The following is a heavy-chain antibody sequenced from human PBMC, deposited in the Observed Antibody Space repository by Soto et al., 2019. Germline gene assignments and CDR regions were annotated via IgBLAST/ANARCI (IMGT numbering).Heavy chain of an antibody. J-gene: IGHJ5*02. CDR1: GGTFSSYA. D-gene: IGHD3-22*01. CDR2: IIPIFGTA. Sequence: QVQLVQSGAEVKKSGSSVKVSCKASGGTFSSYAITWVRQAPGQGLEWMGGIIPIFGTANYAQKFQARVTIAADESTRTAYMELSSMRSEDTAVYYCARDRGPSSGYYPYWFDPWGQGTLVTVSS. V-gene: IGHV1-69*12. CDR3: ARDRGPSSGYYPYWFDP.